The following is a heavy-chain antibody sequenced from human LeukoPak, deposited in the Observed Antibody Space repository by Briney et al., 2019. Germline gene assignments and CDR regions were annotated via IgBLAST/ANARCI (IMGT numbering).Heavy chain of an antibody. CDR1: GYTLTELS. J-gene: IGHJ6*02. D-gene: IGHD3-16*01. Sequence: ASVKVSCKVSGYTLTELSMHWVRQAPGKGLEWMGGFDPEDGETIYAQKFQGRVTMTEDTSTDTAYMELSSLRSEDTAVYYCATAKFDYYGMVVWGQGTTVTVSS. CDR3: ATAKFDYYGMVV. CDR2: FDPEDGET. V-gene: IGHV1-24*01.